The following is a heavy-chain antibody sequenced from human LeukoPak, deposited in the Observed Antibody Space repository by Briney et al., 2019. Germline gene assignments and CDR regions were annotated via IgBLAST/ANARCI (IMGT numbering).Heavy chain of an antibody. CDR2: INHSGST. CDR3: ARVSDCSGGRCHDS. Sequence: SETLSLTCAVYGGSFSGYYWSWIRQPPGKGLEWIGEINHSGSTNYNPSLKSRVTISVDTSKNQFSLKLSSVTAADTAVYYCARVSDCSGGRCHDSWGQGTLATVSS. V-gene: IGHV4-34*01. J-gene: IGHJ4*02. CDR1: GGSFSGYY. D-gene: IGHD2-15*01.